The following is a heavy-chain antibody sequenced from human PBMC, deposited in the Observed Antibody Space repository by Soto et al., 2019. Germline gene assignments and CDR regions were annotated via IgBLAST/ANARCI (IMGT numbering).Heavy chain of an antibody. Sequence: SETLSLTCTVSGGSISSYYWSWIRQPPGKGLEWIGYIYYSGSTNYNPSLKSRVTISVDTSKNQFSLKLSSVTAADTAVYYCARGDGYNLDYYYYYGMDVWDQGTTVTVSS. CDR3: ARGDGYNLDYYYYYGMDV. J-gene: IGHJ6*02. CDR2: IYYSGST. D-gene: IGHD5-12*01. CDR1: GGSISSYY. V-gene: IGHV4-59*01.